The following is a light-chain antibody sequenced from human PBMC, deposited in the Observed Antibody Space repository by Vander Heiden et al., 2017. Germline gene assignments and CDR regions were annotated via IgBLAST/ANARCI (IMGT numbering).Light chain of an antibody. Sequence: QSVLTQPPSASGTPGQRVTISCSGSSSNIGSNTVNWYQQLPGTAPKLLIYSNNQRPSGVPDRFSGSKSGTSASLDISGLQSEDEADYYCAAWDDSLNGPVFGGGTKLTVL. CDR1: SSNIGSNT. J-gene: IGLJ2*01. CDR2: SNN. V-gene: IGLV1-44*01. CDR3: AAWDDSLNGPV.